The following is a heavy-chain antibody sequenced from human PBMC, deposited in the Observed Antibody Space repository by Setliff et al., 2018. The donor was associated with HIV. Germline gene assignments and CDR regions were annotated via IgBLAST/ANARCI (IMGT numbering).Heavy chain of an antibody. CDR3: ARGLDSAKIHY. D-gene: IGHD6-25*01. Sequence: PGGSLRLSCAPSGFTFGSYAMSWVRQAPGKGLEWVSVISGSGDSTFYADSLKGRFTISRDNSENTLYLQMNSLRAEDTAVYYCARGLDSAKIHYWGQGTLVTVSS. V-gene: IGHV3-23*01. CDR2: ISGSGDST. CDR1: GFTFGSYA. J-gene: IGHJ4*02.